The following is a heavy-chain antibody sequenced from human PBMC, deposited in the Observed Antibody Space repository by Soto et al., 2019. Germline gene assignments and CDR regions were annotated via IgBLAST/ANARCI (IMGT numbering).Heavy chain of an antibody. D-gene: IGHD3-16*02. J-gene: IGHJ4*02. CDR3: AKSGELSDYFDY. V-gene: IGHV3-23*01. CDR1: GFTFISYA. CDR2: ISGSGGST. Sequence: GSLRLSCAASGFTFISYAMSLFRQAPGKGLEWVSAISGSGGSTYYADSVKGRFTISRDNSKNTLYLQMNSLRAEDTAVYYCAKSGELSDYFDYWGQGTLVTVSS.